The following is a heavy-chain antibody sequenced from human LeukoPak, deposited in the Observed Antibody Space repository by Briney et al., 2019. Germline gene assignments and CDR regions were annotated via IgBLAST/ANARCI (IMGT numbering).Heavy chain of an antibody. Sequence: ASVKVSCKASGYTFTSYGISWVRQAPGQGLEWMGWISAYNANTNYAQKLQGRVTMTTDTSTSTAYMELRSLRSDDTAVYYCARDGTVLLWFGEYFDYWGQGTLVNVSS. CDR2: ISAYNANT. J-gene: IGHJ4*02. CDR3: ARDGTVLLWFGEYFDY. CDR1: GYTFTSYG. V-gene: IGHV1-18*01. D-gene: IGHD3-10*01.